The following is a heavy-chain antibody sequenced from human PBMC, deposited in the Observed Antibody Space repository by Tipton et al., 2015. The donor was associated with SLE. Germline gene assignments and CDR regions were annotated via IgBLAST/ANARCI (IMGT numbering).Heavy chain of an antibody. V-gene: IGHV4-34*01. CDR1: GGSFSSYY. CDR2: INHSGST. J-gene: IGHJ3*02. D-gene: IGHD2-15*01. CDR3: ARGLGVVVAVAFDI. Sequence: TLSLTCAVYGGSFSSYYWSWIRQPPGKGLEWIGEINHSGSTNYNPSLKSRVTISVDTSKNQFSLKLSSVTAADTAVYCCARGLGVVVAVAFDIWGQGTMVTVSS.